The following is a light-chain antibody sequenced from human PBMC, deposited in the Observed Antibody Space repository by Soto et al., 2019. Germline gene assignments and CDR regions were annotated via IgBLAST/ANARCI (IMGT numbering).Light chain of an antibody. J-gene: IGKJ1*01. V-gene: IGKV1-5*01. CDR2: DAS. CDR3: LQHNPYSWT. Sequence: DIQITQSPSTLSASVGDRVTITCRASQSISRWLARYQQKPGKAPNLLIYDASSLQSGVPSRFSGSGSGTEFTLTISSLQPDDFATYYCLQHNPYSWTFGQGTKVQI. CDR1: QSISRW.